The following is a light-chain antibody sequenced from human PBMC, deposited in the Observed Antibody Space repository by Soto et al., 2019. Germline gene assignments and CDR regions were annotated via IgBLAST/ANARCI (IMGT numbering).Light chain of an antibody. J-gene: IGKJ1*01. CDR2: DAS. CDR3: LHRSNWPRT. V-gene: IGKV3-11*01. Sequence: EIVLTQSPATLSLSPGERATLSCRASQSVSSYLAWYQQKPGQAPRLLIYDASNRATGIPARFSGSGSGTDFTLTVSSLEPEDFAVYYCLHRSNWPRTFGQGTKVEF. CDR1: QSVSSY.